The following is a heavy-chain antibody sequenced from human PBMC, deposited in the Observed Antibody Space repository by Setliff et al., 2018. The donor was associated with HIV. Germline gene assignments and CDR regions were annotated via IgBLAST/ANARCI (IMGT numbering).Heavy chain of an antibody. CDR3: VSDDDTGVHVDLDY. CDR2: FDPEDGET. V-gene: IGHV1-24*01. J-gene: IGHJ4*02. CDR1: GYTLTELS. Sequence: GASVKVSCKVSGYTLTELSMHWVRQAPGKGLEWMGGFDPEDGETIYAQQFQDRVTITTDESTSSVYMELNNLKSDDTAVYYCVSDDDTGVHVDLDYWGPGTLVTVSS. D-gene: IGHD2-8*01.